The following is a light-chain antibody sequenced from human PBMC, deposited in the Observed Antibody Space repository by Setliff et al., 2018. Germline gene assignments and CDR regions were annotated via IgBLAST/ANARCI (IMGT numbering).Light chain of an antibody. J-gene: IGKJ2*01. CDR2: DVS. CDR3: QHYSDFPYS. CDR1: QEISKY. V-gene: IGKV1-33*01. Sequence: DIQMTQSPSSLSASVGDRVTITCQASQEISKYLNWYQQKPGKAPKLLIYDVSNLETGVPSRFSGERSGTELTLTISSLQPEDIATYYCQHYSDFPYSFGQGTKVDIK.